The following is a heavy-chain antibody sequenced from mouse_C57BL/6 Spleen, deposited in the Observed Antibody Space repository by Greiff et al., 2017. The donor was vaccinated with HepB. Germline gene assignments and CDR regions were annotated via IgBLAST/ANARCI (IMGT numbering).Heavy chain of an antibody. CDR3: AREGVITTAWYFDV. V-gene: IGHV3-6*01. CDR2: ISYDGSN. Sequence: EVKLMESGPGLVKPSQSLSLTCSVPGYSITSGYYWNWIRQFPGNKLEWMGYISYDGSNNYNPSLKNRISITRDTSKNQFFLKLNSVTTEDTATYYCAREGVITTAWYFDVWGTGTTVTVSS. CDR1: GYSITSGYY. J-gene: IGHJ1*03. D-gene: IGHD1-2*01.